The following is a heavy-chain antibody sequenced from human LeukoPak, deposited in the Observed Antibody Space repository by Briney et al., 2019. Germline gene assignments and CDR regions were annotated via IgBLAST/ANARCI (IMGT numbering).Heavy chain of an antibody. J-gene: IGHJ6*03. CDR1: GRAFSGYY. CDR2: INHSGIT. Sequence: PSETLSLTCAVYGRAFSGYYGSWIRQPPGNGLEWSGEINHSGITNYNPSLRSRVTISVDTSQNQFSLTLRSVTAADTAVYYCARVPYGDRAGSYYMDVWGKGTTVTVSS. CDR3: ARVPYGDRAGSYYMDV. D-gene: IGHD4-17*01. V-gene: IGHV4-34*01.